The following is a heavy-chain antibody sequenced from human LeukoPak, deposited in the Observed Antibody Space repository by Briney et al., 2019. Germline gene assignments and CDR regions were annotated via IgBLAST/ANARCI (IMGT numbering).Heavy chain of an antibody. D-gene: IGHD1-26*01. Sequence: SVKVSCKASGGTFSSYAISWGRQTPGQGLEWMGGIIPIFGTANYAQKFQGRVTITTDESTSTAYMELSSLRSEDTAVYYCARGPGALSLNHYLSGMDVWGQGTTVTV. V-gene: IGHV1-69*05. CDR2: IIPIFGTA. J-gene: IGHJ6*02. CDR3: ARGPGALSLNHYLSGMDV. CDR1: GGTFSSYA.